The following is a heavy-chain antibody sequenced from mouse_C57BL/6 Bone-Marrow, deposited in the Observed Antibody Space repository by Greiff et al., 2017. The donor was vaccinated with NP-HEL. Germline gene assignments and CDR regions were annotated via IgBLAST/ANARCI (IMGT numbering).Heavy chain of an antibody. Sequence: EVMLVASGGGLVQPGGSLKLSCAASGFTFSDYGMAWVRQAPRKGPEWVAFISNLAYSIYYADTVTGRFTISRENAKNTLYLEMSSLRSEDTAMYYCARHPPMDYWGQGTSVTVSS. V-gene: IGHV5-15*01. CDR3: ARHPPMDY. J-gene: IGHJ4*01. CDR1: GFTFSDYG. CDR2: ISNLAYSI.